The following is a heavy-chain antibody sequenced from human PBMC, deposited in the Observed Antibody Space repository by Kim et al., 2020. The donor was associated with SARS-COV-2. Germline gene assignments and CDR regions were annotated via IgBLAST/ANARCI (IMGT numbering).Heavy chain of an antibody. CDR1: GGSISSGGYY. V-gene: IGHV4-31*03. Sequence: SETLSLTCTVSGGSISSGGYYWSWIRQHPGKGLEWIGYIYYSGSTYYNPSLKSRVTISVDTSKNQFSLKLSSVTAADTAVYYCARYYYGSGRDTVVREDSNYPHEEWVDWFDPWGQGTLVTVSS. J-gene: IGHJ5*02. CDR3: ARYYYGSGRDTVVREDSNYPHEEWVDWFDP. D-gene: IGHD3-10*01. CDR2: IYYSGST.